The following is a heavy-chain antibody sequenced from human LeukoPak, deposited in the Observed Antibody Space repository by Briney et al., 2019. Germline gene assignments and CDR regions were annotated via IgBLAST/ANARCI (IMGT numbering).Heavy chain of an antibody. CDR2: INPNSGNA. CDR1: GYTFSDYD. CDR3: ARALAWGGSSYSYYYMDV. D-gene: IGHD1-26*01. Sequence: ASVTVSFTASGYTFSDYDINWVRQAPGQGLEWMGWINPNSGNAGYAQKFQGRVTMTRNTSISTAYMELSSLRSEDTAVYYCARALAWGGSSYSYYYMDVWDKGTTVTVSS. J-gene: IGHJ6*03. V-gene: IGHV1-8*01.